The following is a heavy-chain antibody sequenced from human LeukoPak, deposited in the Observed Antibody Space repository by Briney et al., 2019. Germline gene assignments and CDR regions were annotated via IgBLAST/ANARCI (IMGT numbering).Heavy chain of an antibody. Sequence: ASVKVSCTASGYTFTSYGISWVRQAPGQGLEWMGIINPSGGSTSYAQKFQGRVTITRDTSTSTVYMELSSLRSEDTAVYYCARDLGVVVPAATPYYYYYGMDVWGQGTTVTVSS. CDR1: GYTFTSYG. J-gene: IGHJ6*01. V-gene: IGHV1-46*01. CDR2: INPSGGST. D-gene: IGHD2-2*01. CDR3: ARDLGVVVPAATPYYYYYGMDV.